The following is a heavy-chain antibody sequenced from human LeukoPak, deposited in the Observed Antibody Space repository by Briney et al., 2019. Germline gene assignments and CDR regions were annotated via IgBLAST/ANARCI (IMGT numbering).Heavy chain of an antibody. Sequence: GGSLRLSCAASGFTFDDYAMPWVRQAPGKGLEWVPGISWNSGSIGYADSVKGRFTISRDNAKNSLYLQMNSLRAEDTALYYCAKDAWLLIRYAFDYWGQGTLVTVSS. CDR1: GFTFDDYA. CDR3: AKDAWLLIRYAFDY. D-gene: IGHD3-9*01. CDR2: ISWNSGSI. V-gene: IGHV3-9*01. J-gene: IGHJ4*02.